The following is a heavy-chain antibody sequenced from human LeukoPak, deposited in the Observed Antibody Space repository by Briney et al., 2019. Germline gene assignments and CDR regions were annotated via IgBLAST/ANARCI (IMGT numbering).Heavy chain of an antibody. D-gene: IGHD2-2*01. CDR2: INPSGGST. V-gene: IGHV1-46*01. CDR1: GYTFTSYD. Sequence: ASVKVSCKASGYTFTSYDINWVRQATGQGLEWMGIINPSGGSTSYAQKFQGRVTMTTDTSTSTAYMELRSLGSDDTAVYYCARVGEYCTGISCLDYWSQGTLVTVSS. J-gene: IGHJ4*02. CDR3: ARVGEYCTGISCLDY.